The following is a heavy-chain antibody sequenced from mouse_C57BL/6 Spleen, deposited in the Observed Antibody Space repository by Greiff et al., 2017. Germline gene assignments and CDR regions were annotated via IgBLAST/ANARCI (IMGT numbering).Heavy chain of an antibody. CDR1: GFTFSDYG. D-gene: IGHD2-12*01. CDR3: ARHHSFYYFDY. CDR2: ISSGSSTI. Sequence: EVKVVESGGGLVKPGGSLKLSCAASGFTFSDYGMHWVRQAPEKGLEWVAYISSGSSTIYYADTVKGRFTISRDNAKNTLFLQMTSLRSEDTAMYYCARHHSFYYFDYWGQGTTLTVSS. V-gene: IGHV5-17*01. J-gene: IGHJ2*01.